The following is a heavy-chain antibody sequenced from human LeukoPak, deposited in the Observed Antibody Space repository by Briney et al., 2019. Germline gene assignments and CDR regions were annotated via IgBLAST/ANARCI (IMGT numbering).Heavy chain of an antibody. D-gene: IGHD1-26*01. CDR2: ISSSGSTI. CDR3: ARVPGGGSIDY. CDR1: GFTFSSYE. Sequence: GGSLRLSCAASGFTFSSYEMNWVRQAPGEGLEWVSHISSSGSTIYYADSVKGRFTISRDNAKNSLYLQVNSLRAEDTAVYYCARVPGGGSIDYWGQGTLVTVSS. J-gene: IGHJ4*02. V-gene: IGHV3-48*03.